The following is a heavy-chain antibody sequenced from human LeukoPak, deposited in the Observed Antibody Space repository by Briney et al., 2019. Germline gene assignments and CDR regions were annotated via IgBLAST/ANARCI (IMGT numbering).Heavy chain of an antibody. D-gene: IGHD2-2*01. V-gene: IGHV1-18*01. J-gene: IGHJ4*02. CDR2: ISAYNGNT. Sequence: GASVKVSCKASGYTFTNYGISWVRQAPGQGLEWMGWISAYNGNTNYAQKLQGRVTMTTDTSTSTAYMELRSLRSDDTAVYYCARDRCSSTSCYGPGGYWGQGTLVTVSS. CDR3: ARDRCSSTSCYGPGGY. CDR1: GYTFTNYG.